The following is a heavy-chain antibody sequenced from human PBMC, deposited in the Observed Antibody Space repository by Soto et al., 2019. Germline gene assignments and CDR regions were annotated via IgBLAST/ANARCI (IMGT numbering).Heavy chain of an antibody. CDR3: ARHPERIAEIGWFDP. J-gene: IGHJ5*02. D-gene: IGHD6-13*01. CDR1: GFTFSSYS. CDR2: ISSSSSTI. Sequence: EVQLVESGGGLVQPGGSLRLSCAASGFTFSSYSMNWVRQAPGKGLEWVSYISSSSSTIYYAESVKGRFTISRDNAKNSLYLLMNSLRDEDTAVYYCARHPERIAEIGWFDPWGQGTLVTVSS. V-gene: IGHV3-48*02.